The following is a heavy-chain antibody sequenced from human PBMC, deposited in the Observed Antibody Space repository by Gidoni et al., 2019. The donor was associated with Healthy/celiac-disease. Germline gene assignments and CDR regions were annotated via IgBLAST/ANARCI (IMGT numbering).Heavy chain of an antibody. D-gene: IGHD3-10*01. J-gene: IGHJ5*02. CDR3: ARAIVQGVTLNWFDP. CDR2: IYYSGST. Sequence: QVQLQESGAGLVKPSETLSLTCTVAGGSISSYYWSWIRQPPGKGLGWIGYIYYSGSTDYSPSLESRVTISVDTSKNQFSLKLSSVTAADTAVYYCARAIVQGVTLNWFDPWGQGTLVTVSS. V-gene: IGHV4-59*01. CDR1: GGSISSYY.